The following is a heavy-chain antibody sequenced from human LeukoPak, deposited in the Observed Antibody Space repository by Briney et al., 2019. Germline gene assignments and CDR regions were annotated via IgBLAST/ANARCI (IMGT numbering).Heavy chain of an antibody. CDR3: ATQGYSGYDYADY. CDR1: GYSFTSYW. Sequence: GESLKISCKGSGYSFTSYWISWVGQMPGKGLEWMGIIYPGDSDTRYSPSFQGQVTISADKSISTAYLQWSSLKASDTAMYYCATQGYSGYDYADYWGQGTLVTVSS. V-gene: IGHV5-51*01. D-gene: IGHD5-12*01. CDR2: IYPGDSDT. J-gene: IGHJ4*02.